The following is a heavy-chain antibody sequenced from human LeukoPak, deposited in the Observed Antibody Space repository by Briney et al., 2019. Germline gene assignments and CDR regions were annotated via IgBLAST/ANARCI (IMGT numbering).Heavy chain of an antibody. J-gene: IGHJ6*02. CDR3: ARDPPRIVVVVAATNYYGMDV. CDR2: ISAYNGNT. Sequence: ASVKVSCKASGYTFTSYGISWVRQAPGQGLEWMGWISAYNGNTNYAQKLQGRVTMTADTSTSTAYMELRSLRSDDTAVYYCARDPPRIVVVVAATNYYGMDVWGQGTTVTVSS. CDR1: GYTFTSYG. V-gene: IGHV1-18*01. D-gene: IGHD2-15*01.